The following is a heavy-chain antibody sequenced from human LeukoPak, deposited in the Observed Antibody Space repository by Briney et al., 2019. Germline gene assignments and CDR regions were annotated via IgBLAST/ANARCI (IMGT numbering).Heavy chain of an antibody. V-gene: IGHV3-23*01. D-gene: IGHD4-23*01. CDR2: ISGSGVSGGNT. J-gene: IGHJ4*02. CDR1: GFTXSSYA. CDR3: AKSGNNRFDY. Sequence: SLRLSXAASGFTXSSYAMSWVRQAPGKGLEWVSNISGSGVSGGNTYYADSVKGRFTISRDNSKNTLYLQMNSLRTEDTAVYYCAKSGNNRFDYWGQGTLVTVSS.